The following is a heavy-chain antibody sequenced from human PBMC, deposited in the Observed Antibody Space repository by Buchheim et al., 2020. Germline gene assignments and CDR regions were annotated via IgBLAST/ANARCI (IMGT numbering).Heavy chain of an antibody. CDR2: INHSGST. J-gene: IGHJ4*02. Sequence: QVQLQQWGAGLLKPSETLSLTCAVSGGSFSGYYWSWIRQPPGKGLEWIGEINHSGSTNYNPSLKSRVTISVDTSKNQFSLKLSSVTAADTAVYYCARVDSRGNGAYWGQGTL. D-gene: IGHD1-1*01. CDR1: GGSFSGYY. V-gene: IGHV4-34*01. CDR3: ARVDSRGNGAY.